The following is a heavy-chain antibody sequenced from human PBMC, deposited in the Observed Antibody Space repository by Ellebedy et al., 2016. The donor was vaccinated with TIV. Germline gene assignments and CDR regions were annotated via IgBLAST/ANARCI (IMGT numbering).Heavy chain of an antibody. CDR2: IVGSGGSR. J-gene: IGHJ4*02. V-gene: IGHV3-23*01. CDR3: AKDRISGDGYWVFDF. CDR1: GFTFTTYA. D-gene: IGHD5-18*01. Sequence: GESLKISCAASGFTFTTYAMHWVRQAPGKGLEWVSGIVGSGGSRYADSVKGRFTISRDNSKSTLDLQMSSLRAEDTAVYYCAKDRISGDGYWVFDFWGQGTLVTVST.